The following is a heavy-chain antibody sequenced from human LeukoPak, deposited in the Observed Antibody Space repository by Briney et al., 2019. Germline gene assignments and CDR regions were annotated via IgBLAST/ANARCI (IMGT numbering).Heavy chain of an antibody. CDR2: IWFDGGNK. J-gene: IGHJ3*02. Sequence: GGSLRLSCAASGFTFSNYDMHWVRQAPGKGLEWVAVIWFDGGNKFYADSVKGRFTISRDNSKNTLYLQMNSLRAEDTAVYYCARDWSSLIVVVAPGAFDIWGQGTMVTVSS. D-gene: IGHD2-15*01. CDR1: GFTFSNYD. V-gene: IGHV3-33*01. CDR3: ARDWSSLIVVVAPGAFDI.